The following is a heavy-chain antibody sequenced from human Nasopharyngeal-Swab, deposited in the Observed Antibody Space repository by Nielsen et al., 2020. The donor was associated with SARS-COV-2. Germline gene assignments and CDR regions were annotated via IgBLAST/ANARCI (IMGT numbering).Heavy chain of an antibody. CDR2: INPSGGST. D-gene: IGHD6-6*01. J-gene: IGHJ6*02. CDR3: ARGKDSSSSSRIWGYYDMDV. V-gene: IGHV1-46*01. Sequence: WVRQAPGQGLEWMGIINPSGGSTSYAQKFQGRVTMTRDTSTSTVYMELSSLRSEDTAVYYCARGKDSSSSSRIWGYYDMDVWGQGTTVTVSS.